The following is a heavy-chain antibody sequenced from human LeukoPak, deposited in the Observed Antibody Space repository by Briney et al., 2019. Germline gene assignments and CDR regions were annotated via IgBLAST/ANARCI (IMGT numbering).Heavy chain of an antibody. Sequence: GSLRLSCAASGFTFSSYGMHWVRQAPGKGLEWVAVIWYDGSNKYYADSVKGRFTISRDNSKNTLYLQMNSLRAEDTAVYYCARYYGSSGSFDYWGQGTLVTVSS. CDR1: GFTFSSYG. CDR2: IWYDGSNK. J-gene: IGHJ4*02. CDR3: ARYYGSSGSFDY. V-gene: IGHV3-33*01. D-gene: IGHD3-22*01.